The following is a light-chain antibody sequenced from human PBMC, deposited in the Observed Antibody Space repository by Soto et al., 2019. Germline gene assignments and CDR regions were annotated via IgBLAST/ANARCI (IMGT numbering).Light chain of an antibody. CDR3: QQYSTSPYN. CDR1: QSMSRW. V-gene: IGKV1-5*03. CDR2: KAS. J-gene: IGKJ2*01. Sequence: DIQMTQSPSTLSASVGDRVTNTCRASQSMSRWLAWYQQKPGKAPKLLIYKASTLESGVPLRFSGSGSGTEFTLTISSVQPDDSATYYCQQYSTSPYNFGQGTRLEIK.